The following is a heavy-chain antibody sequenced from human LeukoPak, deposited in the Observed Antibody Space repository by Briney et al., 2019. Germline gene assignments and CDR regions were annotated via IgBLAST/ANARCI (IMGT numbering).Heavy chain of an antibody. CDR1: GFTFSSYW. Sequence: GGSLRLSCAASGFTFSSYWMSWVRQAPGKGLEWVAYIKQGGSEKYYVDSVKGRFTISRDNAKNSLYLQMNSLRAEDTAVYYCARNRDYYDGSGYYINYWGQGTLVTVSS. V-gene: IGHV3-7*01. J-gene: IGHJ4*02. CDR2: IKQGGSEK. D-gene: IGHD3-22*01. CDR3: ARNRDYYDGSGYYINY.